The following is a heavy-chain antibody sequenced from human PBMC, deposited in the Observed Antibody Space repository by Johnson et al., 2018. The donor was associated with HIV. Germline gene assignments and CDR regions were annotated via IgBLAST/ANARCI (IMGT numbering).Heavy chain of an antibody. D-gene: IGHD5-18*01. CDR1: GFTFSSYA. CDR3: AKDMGVDTAMNPWAFDI. Sequence: QMQLVESGGGVVQPGRSLRLSCAASGFTFSSYAMHWVRQAPGKGLEWVAVISYDGRNKYYADSVKGRFTISRDPSKNTLYLQMNSLRAEDTAVDYGAKDMGVDTAMNPWAFDIWGQGTMVTVSS. V-gene: IGHV3-30-3*01. J-gene: IGHJ3*02. CDR2: ISYDGRNK.